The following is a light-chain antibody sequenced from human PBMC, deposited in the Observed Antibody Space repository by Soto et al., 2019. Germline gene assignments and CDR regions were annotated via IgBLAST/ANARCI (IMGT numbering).Light chain of an antibody. J-gene: IGLJ2*01. V-gene: IGLV1-51*01. CDR3: GSWDDTWSAVV. Sequence: QSVLTQPPSVSAASGQKVFISCSGSVSNIGSNYVSWYQQVPGSAPKLLLYDNFERPSVIPDRFSGSKSGTSAALAITGLQTGDEADYFCGSWDDTWSAVVFGGGTKLTVL. CDR1: VSNIGSNY. CDR2: DNF.